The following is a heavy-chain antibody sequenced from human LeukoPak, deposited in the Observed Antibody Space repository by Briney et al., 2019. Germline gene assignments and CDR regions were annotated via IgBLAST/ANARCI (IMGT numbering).Heavy chain of an antibody. V-gene: IGHV3-30-3*01. CDR2: ISYDGSNK. J-gene: IGHJ6*02. CDR1: GFTFSSYA. CDR3: AREGLMGRDGYTRRSGMDV. Sequence: GGSLRLSCAASGFTFSSYAMHWVRQAPGKGLEWVAVISYDGSNKYYADSVKGRFTISRDNSKNTLYLQMNSLRAEDTAVYYCAREGLMGRDGYTRRSGMDVWGQGTTVTVSS. D-gene: IGHD5-24*01.